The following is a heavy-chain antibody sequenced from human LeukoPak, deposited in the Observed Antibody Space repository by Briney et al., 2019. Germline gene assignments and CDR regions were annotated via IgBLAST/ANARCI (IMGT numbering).Heavy chain of an antibody. D-gene: IGHD2-15*01. CDR3: TRDHCSGDNCPSFDY. V-gene: IGHV1-18*01. CDR2: IGAYNGDT. J-gene: IGHJ4*02. Sequence: ASVKVSCKASGYSFTSYDVNWVRQAPGQGLEWMGWIGAYNGDTNYAQKFQGRVTMTTDTSTSTAYMDLRSLRSDDTAVYYCTRDHCSGDNCPSFDYWGQGTLVTVSS. CDR1: GYSFTSYD.